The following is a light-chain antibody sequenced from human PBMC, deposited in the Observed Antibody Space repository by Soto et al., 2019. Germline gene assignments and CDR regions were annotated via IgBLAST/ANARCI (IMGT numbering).Light chain of an antibody. J-gene: IGLJ2*01. Sequence: QSVLTQPPSVSAAPGQMVTISCSGSSSNIGTNAVSWYQQLPGRAPKLLIYDNTHRPSGIPDRFSGSKSGTSATLGITGLRTGDEADYYCATWDSGLSAVVFGGGTKLTVL. CDR3: ATWDSGLSAVV. CDR1: SSNIGTNA. CDR2: DNT. V-gene: IGLV1-51*01.